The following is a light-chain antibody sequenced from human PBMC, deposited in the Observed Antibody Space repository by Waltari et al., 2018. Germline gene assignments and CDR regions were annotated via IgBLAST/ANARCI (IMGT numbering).Light chain of an antibody. V-gene: IGLV3-1*01. CDR1: NLGDKF. Sequence: SYELTQPPSVSVSPGQTANITCSGANLGDKFVSWYQQRPGHSPLLVIYQDTKRPSRMSHRFSGSNSGNTATLTISGTQAVDEADYYCQAWDSISVFGGGTKLTVL. J-gene: IGLJ2*01. CDR2: QDT. CDR3: QAWDSISV.